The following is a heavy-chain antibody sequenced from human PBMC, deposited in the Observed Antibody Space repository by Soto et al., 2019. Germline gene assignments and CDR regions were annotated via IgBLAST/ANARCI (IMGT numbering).Heavy chain of an antibody. CDR2: VNPTGGSTTYT. V-gene: IGHV1-46*01. J-gene: IGHJ6*02. CDR3: AKVSGGPPMVMGDFYYAMDV. D-gene: IGHD3-10*01. CDR1: GYTSTSYY. Sequence: ASVKVSCKASGYTSTSYYMHWVRQAPGQGLEWMGIVNPTGGSTTYTSYAQKFQGRVTMTRDTSTSTVYMELSSLRSEDTAVYYCAKVSGGPPMVMGDFYYAMDVWGQGTTVTVSS.